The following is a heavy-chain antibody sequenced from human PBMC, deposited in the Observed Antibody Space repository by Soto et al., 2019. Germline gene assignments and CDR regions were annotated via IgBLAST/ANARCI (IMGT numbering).Heavy chain of an antibody. Sequence: EVQLVESGGGLVQLGGSLRLSCEASGFTFRTYWMHWVRQAPGKGLVWVSRIKSDGSGTYYADSVEGRFTISRDNVQNTLYLQMNGLRAEDTAVYYCVRGDGDYHDGNGYLGRHWGQGTLVTVSS. J-gene: IGHJ4*02. V-gene: IGHV3-74*01. CDR2: IKSDGSGT. CDR1: GFTFRTYW. D-gene: IGHD3-22*01. CDR3: VRGDGDYHDGNGYLGRH.